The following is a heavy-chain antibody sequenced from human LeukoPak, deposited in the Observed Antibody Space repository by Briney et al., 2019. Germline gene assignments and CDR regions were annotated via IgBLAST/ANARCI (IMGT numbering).Heavy chain of an antibody. D-gene: IGHD3-16*01. CDR2: ISWNSGSI. CDR3: AKDSLLPRGGAFDI. Sequence: PGRSLRLSCAASGFTFDDYAMHWVRQAPGKGLEWVSGISWNSGSIGYADSVKGRFTISRDNAKNSLYLQMNSLRAEDMALYYCAKDSLLPRGGAFDIWGQGTMVTVSS. CDR1: GFTFDDYA. J-gene: IGHJ3*02. V-gene: IGHV3-9*03.